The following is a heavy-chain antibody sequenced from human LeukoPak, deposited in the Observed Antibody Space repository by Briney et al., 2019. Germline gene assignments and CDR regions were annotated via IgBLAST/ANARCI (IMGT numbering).Heavy chain of an antibody. Sequence: PSETLSLTCAVYGGSFSGYYWSWIRQPPGKGLEWIGEINHSGSTNYNPSLKSRVTISVDTSKNQFSLKLSSVTAADTAVYYCARAEYSYGYYYYMDVWGKGTTVTVSS. CDR1: GGSFSGYY. CDR3: ARAEYSYGYYYYMDV. J-gene: IGHJ6*03. D-gene: IGHD5-18*01. V-gene: IGHV4-34*01. CDR2: INHSGST.